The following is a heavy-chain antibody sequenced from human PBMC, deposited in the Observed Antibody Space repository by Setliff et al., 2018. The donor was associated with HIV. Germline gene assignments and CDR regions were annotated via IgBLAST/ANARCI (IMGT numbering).Heavy chain of an antibody. CDR1: GGSIEFSSYY. J-gene: IGHJ4*02. D-gene: IGHD1-1*01. CDR3: ARLRGLNLEPFDY. Sequence: PSETLSLTCSVSGGSIEFSSYYWGWIRQPPGKGLEWIGSVYCSGSTYYNPSLKSRLTISVDTSTNKFSLKLSSVTAADTAVYYCARLRGLNLEPFDYWGQGTLVTVSS. V-gene: IGHV4-39*01. CDR2: VYCSGST.